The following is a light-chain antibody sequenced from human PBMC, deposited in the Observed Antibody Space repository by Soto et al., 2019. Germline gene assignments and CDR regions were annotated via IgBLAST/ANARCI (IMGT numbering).Light chain of an antibody. V-gene: IGKV3D-20*01. CDR2: DAS. CDR3: QKYGSSPIT. Sequence: EIVLTQSPATLSFSPGERATLSCGASQSVSSSYLAWYQQKPGLAHMLLIYDASSRATGIPDRFSGSGSGTDFTLTISRLEPEDFAVYYCQKYGSSPITFGQGTRLEIK. J-gene: IGKJ5*01. CDR1: QSVSSSY.